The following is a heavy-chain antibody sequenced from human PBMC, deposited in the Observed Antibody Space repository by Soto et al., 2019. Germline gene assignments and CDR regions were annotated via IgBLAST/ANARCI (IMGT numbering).Heavy chain of an antibody. D-gene: IGHD3-16*01. CDR1: GGSISSGGYY. CDR2: IYYSGST. J-gene: IGHJ5*02. Sequence: PSETLSLTCTVSGGSISSGGYYWSWIRQHPGKGLEWIGYIYYSGSTYYNPSLKSRVTISVDTSKNQFSLKLSSLRSEDTAVYYCAAEDVNRYPWGQGTLVTVSS. V-gene: IGHV4-31*03. CDR3: AAEDVNRYP.